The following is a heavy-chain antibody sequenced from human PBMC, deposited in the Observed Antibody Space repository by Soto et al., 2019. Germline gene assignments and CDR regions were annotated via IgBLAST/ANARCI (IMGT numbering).Heavy chain of an antibody. V-gene: IGHV4-38-2*01. CDR3: ARVGPWVPYYYDSSPYTFENWFDP. J-gene: IGHJ5*02. CDR1: GYSLSSGYY. CDR2: TYHGGST. Sequence: LSLTCAVSGYSLSSGYYWGWLRQPPGKGLEWIGSTYHGGSTYYNPSLNSRVTLSIDMTNNHVSLILNSVTAADTAVYYCARVGPWVPYYYDSSPYTFENWFDPWGQGTLVTVSS. D-gene: IGHD3-22*01.